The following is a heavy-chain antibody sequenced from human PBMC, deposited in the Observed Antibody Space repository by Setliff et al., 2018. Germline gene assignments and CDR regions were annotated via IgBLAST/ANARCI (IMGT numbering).Heavy chain of an antibody. J-gene: IGHJ4*02. V-gene: IGHV4-34*01. CDR2: INHSGHP. D-gene: IGHD3-3*01. CDR1: GDSFSDYY. CDR3: RFWSGYYKNEY. Sequence: SETLSLTCAVYGDSFSDYYGRWIRQPPGQGLEWIEEINHSGHPNYITSLRSRVTMSVDTSKKQLSLKLSSVTAADTAVYSCRFWSGYYKNEYWGRGTLVTV.